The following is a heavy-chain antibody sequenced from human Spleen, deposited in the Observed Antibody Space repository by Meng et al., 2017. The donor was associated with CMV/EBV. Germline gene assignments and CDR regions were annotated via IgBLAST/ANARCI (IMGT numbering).Heavy chain of an antibody. V-gene: IGHV3-21*01. D-gene: IGHD1-26*01. J-gene: IGHJ4*02. CDR3: ARDQLGTDY. Sequence: GESLKISCAASGFTFADYAMSWVRQAPGKGLEWVSSISSSSSYIYYADSVKGRFTISRDNAKNSLYLQMNSLRVEDTAVYYCARDQLGTDYWGQGTLVTVSS. CDR1: GFTFADYA. CDR2: ISSSSSYI.